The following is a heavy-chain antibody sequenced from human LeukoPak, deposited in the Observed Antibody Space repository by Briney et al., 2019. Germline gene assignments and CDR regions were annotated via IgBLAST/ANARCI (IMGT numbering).Heavy chain of an antibody. CDR3: ARDGAYHDSSGYYYTPDY. V-gene: IGHV3-30*03. Sequence: GGSLRLSCAASGFTFSSYGMHWVRQAPGKGLEWVAVISYDGSNKYYADSVKGRFTISRDNSKNTLYLQMNSLRAEDTAVYYCARDGAYHDSSGYYYTPDYWGQGTLVTVSS. CDR1: GFTFSSYG. CDR2: ISYDGSNK. J-gene: IGHJ4*02. D-gene: IGHD3-22*01.